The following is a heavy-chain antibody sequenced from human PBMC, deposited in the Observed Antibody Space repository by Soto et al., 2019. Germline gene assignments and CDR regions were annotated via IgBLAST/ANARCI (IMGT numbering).Heavy chain of an antibody. Sequence: GGSLRLSCAASGFTFSSYAMSWVRQAPGKGLEWVSAISGSGGSTYYADSVKGRFTISRDNSKNPLYLQMNGLRAEDTAVYYCAKDKGSYYYGSGSLFDAFDIWGQGTMVTVSS. V-gene: IGHV3-23*01. D-gene: IGHD3-10*01. CDR3: AKDKGSYYYGSGSLFDAFDI. CDR1: GFTFSSYA. CDR2: ISGSGGST. J-gene: IGHJ3*02.